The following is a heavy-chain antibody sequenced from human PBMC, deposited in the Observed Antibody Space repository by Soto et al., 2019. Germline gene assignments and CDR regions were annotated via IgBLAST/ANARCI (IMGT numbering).Heavy chain of an antibody. CDR2: ISGSGGST. Sequence: GGSLRLSRATSGFTFSSYAMSWVRHARGKGLEWVSAISGSGGSTYYADSVKGRFTISRDNSKNTLYLQMNSLRAEDTAVYYCAKDPQESRAVDYFDYWGQGTLVTVSS. J-gene: IGHJ4*02. V-gene: IGHV3-23*01. CDR3: AKDPQESRAVDYFDY. CDR1: GFTFSSYA.